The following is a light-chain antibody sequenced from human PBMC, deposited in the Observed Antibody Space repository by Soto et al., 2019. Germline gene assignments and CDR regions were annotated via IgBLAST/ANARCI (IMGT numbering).Light chain of an antibody. V-gene: IGLV2-8*01. CDR1: SSDVGDFDC. CDR2: EVN. Sequence: QSVLTQPASVSGSPGQSITISCTGTSSDVGDFDCVSWYQQHPGKAPKLMIYEVNKRPSGVPDRFSGSKSGNTASLTVSGLQAEDEADYYCSSYAGSSNVFGTGTKVTVL. CDR3: SSYAGSSNV. J-gene: IGLJ1*01.